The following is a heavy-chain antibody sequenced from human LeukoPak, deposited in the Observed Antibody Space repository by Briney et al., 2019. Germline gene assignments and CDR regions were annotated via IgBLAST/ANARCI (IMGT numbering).Heavy chain of an antibody. J-gene: IGHJ4*02. V-gene: IGHV3-11*04. CDR1: GFTFSDYY. CDR2: ISSRSGTSI. CDR3: TRVRGSYSVDY. D-gene: IGHD1-26*01. Sequence: PGGSLRLSCAASGFTFSDYYMSWIRQAPGKGLEWISYISSRSGTSIFYADSVKGRFTISRDNAKNSLHLQTDSLRAEDTAVYYCTRVRGSYSVDYWGQGTLVTVS.